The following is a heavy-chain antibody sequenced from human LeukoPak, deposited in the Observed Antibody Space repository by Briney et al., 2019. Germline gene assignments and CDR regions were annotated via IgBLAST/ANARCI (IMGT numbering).Heavy chain of an antibody. D-gene: IGHD2-21*01. CDR2: ISVHDGNT. V-gene: IGHV1-18*01. CDR3: ARRRVLIGDSNLRVYFDY. J-gene: IGHJ4*02. CDR1: GYTFTSYG. Sequence: GASVKVSCKTSGYTFTSYGITWVRQAPGQGLEWVGWISVHDGNTKYAQNFQGRVTMSTDSSTNTAYMEMRSLRSDDTAVYYCARRRVLIGDSNLRVYFDYWGQGTLVTVSS.